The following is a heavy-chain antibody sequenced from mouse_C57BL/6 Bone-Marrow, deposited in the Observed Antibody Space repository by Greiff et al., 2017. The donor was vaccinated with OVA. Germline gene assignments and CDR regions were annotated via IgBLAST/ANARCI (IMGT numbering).Heavy chain of an antibody. CDR3: ARYILTAQTHLDY. J-gene: IGHJ2*01. CDR1: GFTFTDYY. V-gene: IGHV7-3*01. CDR2: ISNKANGYTT. D-gene: IGHD3-2*02. Sequence: EVQLQESGGGLVQPGGSLSLSCAASGFTFTDYYMSWVRQPPGQALEWLGFISNKANGYTTEYSASVKGRFTISRDNSQSILYLQMNALRAEDSATYYCARYILTAQTHLDYWGQGTTLTVSS.